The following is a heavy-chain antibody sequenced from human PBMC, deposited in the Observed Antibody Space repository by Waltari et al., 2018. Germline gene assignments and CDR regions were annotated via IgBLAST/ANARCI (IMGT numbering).Heavy chain of an antibody. Sequence: QVHLVQSGAEVKKPGASVKVSCKTSGDTFTGQFLHWVRQAPGQGLEWRAYVRTETGVTKSSQKFQDRITITRDTSSNTAYMELRSLRSDDTAVFYCASPFCPNGVCYSNWFGPWGQGTLVTVSS. CDR3: ASPFCPNGVCYSNWFGP. V-gene: IGHV1-2*02. D-gene: IGHD2-8*01. CDR1: GDTFTGQF. J-gene: IGHJ5*02. CDR2: VRTETGVT.